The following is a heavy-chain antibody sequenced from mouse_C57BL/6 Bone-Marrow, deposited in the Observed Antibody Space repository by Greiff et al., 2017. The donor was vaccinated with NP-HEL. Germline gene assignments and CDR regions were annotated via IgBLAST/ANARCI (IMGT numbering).Heavy chain of an antibody. Sequence: EVKLVESGGGLVKPGGSLKLSCAASGFTFSSYAMSWVRQTPEKRLEWVATISDGGSYTYYPDNVKGRFTISRDNAKNNLYLQMSHLKSEDTAMYYCARDETAQAPYYFDYWGQGTTLTVSS. J-gene: IGHJ2*01. CDR3: ARDETAQAPYYFDY. V-gene: IGHV5-4*01. D-gene: IGHD3-2*02. CDR2: ISDGGSYT. CDR1: GFTFSSYA.